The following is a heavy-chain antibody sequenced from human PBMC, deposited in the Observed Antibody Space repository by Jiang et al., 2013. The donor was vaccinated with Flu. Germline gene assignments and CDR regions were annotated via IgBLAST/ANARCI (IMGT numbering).Heavy chain of an antibody. D-gene: IGHD6-19*01. CDR3: ASSGQYSSGWGTQGKVLEETITPVDV. CDR2: INHSGST. CDR1: GESFSVYRESFSAYY. Sequence: LLKPSETLSLTCGVYGESFSVYRESFSAYYWSRIRQPPGKGLEWIGEINHSGSTNYNPYLKSRVTISVDTSNNQFSLKLSSVTAADTAVYYCASSGQYSSGWGTQGKVLEETITPVDVWDNGTTVT. V-gene: IGHV4-34*01. J-gene: IGHJ6*03.